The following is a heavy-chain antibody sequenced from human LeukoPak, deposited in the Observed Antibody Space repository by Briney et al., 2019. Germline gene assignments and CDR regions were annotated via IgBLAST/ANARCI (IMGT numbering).Heavy chain of an antibody. Sequence: PGGSLRLSCVASGFTFSSYAMHWVRQAPGKGLEWVAVISYDGSNKYYADSVKGRFTISRDNSKNTLYLQMNSLRAEDTAVYYCARDLGLEQWQWGFDYWGQGTLVTVSS. V-gene: IGHV3-30*04. D-gene: IGHD6-19*01. CDR1: GFTFSSYA. J-gene: IGHJ4*02. CDR3: ARDLGLEQWQWGFDY. CDR2: ISYDGSNK.